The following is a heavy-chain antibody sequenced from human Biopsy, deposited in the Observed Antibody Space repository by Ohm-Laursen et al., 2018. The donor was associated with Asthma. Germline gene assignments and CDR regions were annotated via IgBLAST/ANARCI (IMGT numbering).Heavy chain of an antibody. CDR2: INPLLGST. V-gene: IGHV1-69*13. CDR1: GDIFSSFP. D-gene: IGHD5-12*01. J-gene: IGHJ4*02. CDR3: ARRNQWLSLSLDF. Sequence: ASVKVSCKTSGDIFSSFPFSWVRQAPGQGLEWMGGINPLLGSTNYAPRFQGRVTLTADESSSTVYMELSSLTSDDTAVYYCARRNQWLSLSLDFWGQETLVTVSS.